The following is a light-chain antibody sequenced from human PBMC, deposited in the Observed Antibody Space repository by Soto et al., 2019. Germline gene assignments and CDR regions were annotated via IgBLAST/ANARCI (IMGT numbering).Light chain of an antibody. CDR3: QQRNTWPRVT. CDR2: QAS. V-gene: IGKV3-11*01. Sequence: EIVLTQSPATLSLFPGERATLSCRASQSVSDNLAWYQQKPGQTPRLLIYQASNRAAGIPARFSGSGSVTAFTLTISSLEPEDFAVYFCQQRNTWPRVTFGQGTRLEIK. J-gene: IGKJ5*01. CDR1: QSVSDN.